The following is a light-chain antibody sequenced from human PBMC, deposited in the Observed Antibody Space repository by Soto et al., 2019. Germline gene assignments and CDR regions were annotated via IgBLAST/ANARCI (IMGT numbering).Light chain of an antibody. CDR2: DAS. J-gene: IGKJ5*01. CDR1: QSVRKY. V-gene: IGKV3-11*01. Sequence: EIVLTQSPATLSLSPGERATLSCRASQSVRKYLAWYQQKPGQAPRLLIYDASNRATGIPARFSGSGSGTDFTLTISSLEPEDFAVYYCQQRSNWPPITFGQGTRLEIK. CDR3: QQRSNWPPIT.